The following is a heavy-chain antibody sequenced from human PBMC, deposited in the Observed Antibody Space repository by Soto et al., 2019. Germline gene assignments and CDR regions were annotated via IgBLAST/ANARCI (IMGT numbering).Heavy chain of an antibody. CDR3: PRHRAEEDGPPFNYLDA. D-gene: IGHD2-8*01. CDR2: IFRSGDT. V-gene: IGHV3-66*04. CDR1: GFSVSRKF. Sequence: DVQLTQSGGGLVQPGGSMRLSCAASGFSVSRKFLSWVRQAPGKGLQWVSIIFRSGDTDYADSVKGRFSISRDESETMLYHQINSLRADEPAMYYCPRHRAEEDGPPFNYLDAWGQGKMVIVSS. J-gene: IGHJ3*01.